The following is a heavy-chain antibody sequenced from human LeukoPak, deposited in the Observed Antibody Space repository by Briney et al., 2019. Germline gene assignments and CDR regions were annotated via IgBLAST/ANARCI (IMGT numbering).Heavy chain of an antibody. D-gene: IGHD3-22*01. J-gene: IGHJ4*02. CDR3: ARDRRYYDSSGFDY. Sequence: PSQTLSLTCTVSGGSISSGSYYWSWTRQPAGKGLEWIGRIYTSGSTNYNPSLKSRVTISVDTSKNQFSLKLSSVTAADTAVYYCARDRRYYDSSGFDYWGQGTLVTVSS. CDR2: IYTSGST. CDR1: GGSISSGSYY. V-gene: IGHV4-61*02.